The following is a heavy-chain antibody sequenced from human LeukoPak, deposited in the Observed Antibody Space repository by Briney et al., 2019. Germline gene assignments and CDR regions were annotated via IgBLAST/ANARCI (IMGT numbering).Heavy chain of an antibody. Sequence: SGTLSLTCTVSGGSISSYYWSWIRQPPGKGLEWIGYIYYSGSTNYNPSLKSRVTISVDTSKNQFSLKLSSVTAADTAVYYCASTYDFWSGYYTFDYWGQGTLVTVSS. J-gene: IGHJ4*02. CDR2: IYYSGST. V-gene: IGHV4-59*01. CDR3: ASTYDFWSGYYTFDY. D-gene: IGHD3-3*01. CDR1: GGSISSYY.